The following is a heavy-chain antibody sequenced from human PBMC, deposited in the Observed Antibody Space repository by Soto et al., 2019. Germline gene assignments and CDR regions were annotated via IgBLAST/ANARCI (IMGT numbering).Heavy chain of an antibody. D-gene: IGHD6-13*01. V-gene: IGHV3-30-3*01. CDR1: GFPFSSYA. J-gene: IGHJ4*02. CDR2: ISYDGSNK. Sequence: PGGSLRLSCAASGFPFSSYAMHWVRQAPGKGLEWVAVISYDGSNKYYADSVKGRFTISRDNSKNTLYLQMNSLRAEDTAVYYCARVVAAAGPLRYWGQGTLVTVSS. CDR3: ARVVAAAGPLRY.